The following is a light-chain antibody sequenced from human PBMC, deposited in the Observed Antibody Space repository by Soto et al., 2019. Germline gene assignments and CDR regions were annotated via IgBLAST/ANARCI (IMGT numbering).Light chain of an antibody. Sequence: YELTQPPSVSVAPGKTARITCGGNNIGSKSVHWYQQKPGQAPVLVIYYDSDRPSGIPERFSGSNSGNTATLTISRVEAGDEADYYCQVWDSSSDHAYVFGTGTKLTVL. V-gene: IGLV3-21*04. J-gene: IGLJ1*01. CDR2: YDS. CDR1: NIGSKS. CDR3: QVWDSSSDHAYV.